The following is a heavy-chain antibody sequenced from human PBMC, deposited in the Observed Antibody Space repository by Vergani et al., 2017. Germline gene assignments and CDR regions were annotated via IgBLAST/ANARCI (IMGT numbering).Heavy chain of an antibody. Sequence: QVQLQESGPGLVKPSETLSLTCTVSGGSISSYYWSWIRQPPGQGLEWIGYIYYSGRTNYNPSLKSRVTISVDTSKNQFSLKLSSVTAADTAVYYCARGQDIVVVPAAMHKPCDLWGRGTLVTVSS. CDR2: IYYSGRT. CDR3: ARGQDIVVVPAAMHKPCDL. D-gene: IGHD2-2*01. J-gene: IGHJ2*01. V-gene: IGHV4-59*01. CDR1: GGSISSYY.